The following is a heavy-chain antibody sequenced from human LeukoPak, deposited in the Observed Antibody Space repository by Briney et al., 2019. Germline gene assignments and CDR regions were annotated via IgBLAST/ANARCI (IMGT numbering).Heavy chain of an antibody. Sequence: GGSLRLSXAASGFTFRSYSMNWVRQAPGKGLEWVSSISSSSSYIYYADSVKGRFTISRDNAKNSLYQQMNSLRAEDTAVYYCARAGCSSTSCYSGIRYWGQGTLVTVSS. D-gene: IGHD2-2*01. CDR3: ARAGCSSTSCYSGIRY. CDR1: GFTFRSYS. J-gene: IGHJ4*02. V-gene: IGHV3-21*01. CDR2: ISSSSSYI.